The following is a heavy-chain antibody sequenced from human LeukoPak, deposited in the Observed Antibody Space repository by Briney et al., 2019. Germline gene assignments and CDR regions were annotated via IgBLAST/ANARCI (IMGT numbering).Heavy chain of an antibody. J-gene: IGHJ6*03. V-gene: IGHV4-4*09. CDR1: GGSISSYY. D-gene: IGHD4-17*01. CDR2: IYTSGST. Sequence: SETLSLTCTVSGGSISSYYWSWIRQPPGKGLEWIGYIYTSGSTNYNPSLKSRVTTSVDTSKNQFSLKLSSVTAADTAVYYCARLILHDYGDYGFGYYYMDVWGKGTTVTVSS. CDR3: ARLILHDYGDYGFGYYYMDV.